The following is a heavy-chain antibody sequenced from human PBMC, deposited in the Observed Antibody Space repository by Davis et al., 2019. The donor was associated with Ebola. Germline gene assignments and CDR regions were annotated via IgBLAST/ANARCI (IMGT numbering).Heavy chain of an antibody. Sequence: MPSETLSLTCTVSGGSISSYYWSWIRQPPGKGLEWIGYIYYSGRINYNPSLKSRVTILVDTSKNQFSLQLNSVTPEDTALYYCARGHISVLGVLTSEGAFDYWGQGTLVTVSS. D-gene: IGHD3-3*01. J-gene: IGHJ4*02. V-gene: IGHV4-59*12. CDR2: IYYSGRI. CDR3: ARGHISVLGVLTSEGAFDY. CDR1: GGSISSYY.